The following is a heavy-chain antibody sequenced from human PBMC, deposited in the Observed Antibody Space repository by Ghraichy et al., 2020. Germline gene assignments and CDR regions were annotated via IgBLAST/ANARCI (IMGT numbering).Heavy chain of an antibody. V-gene: IGHV3-23*01. Sequence: ESLNISCAASGFTFSNYAMNWVRPAPGKGLEWVSTISGSGDDTFSADSVQGRFTISSDNFKNTLWLQMNSLRAEDTAVYYCARRGSGWGAFDYWGQGTRVTGSS. D-gene: IGHD3-10*01. CDR2: ISGSGDDT. CDR3: ARRGSGWGAFDY. J-gene: IGHJ4*02. CDR1: GFTFSNYA.